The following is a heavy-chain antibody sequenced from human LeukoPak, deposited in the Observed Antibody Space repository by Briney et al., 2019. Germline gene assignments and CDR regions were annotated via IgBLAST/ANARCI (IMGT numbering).Heavy chain of an antibody. CDR2: IYYSGST. J-gene: IGHJ4*02. D-gene: IGHD6-13*01. Sequence: SQTLSLTCTVSGGSISSGDYYWSWIRQPPGKGLEWIGSIYYSGSTYYNPSLKSRVTISVDTSKNQFSLKLSSVTAADTAVYYCASYDPLYSTLDYWGQGTLVTVSS. V-gene: IGHV4-39*01. CDR3: ASYDPLYSTLDY. CDR1: GGSISSGDYY.